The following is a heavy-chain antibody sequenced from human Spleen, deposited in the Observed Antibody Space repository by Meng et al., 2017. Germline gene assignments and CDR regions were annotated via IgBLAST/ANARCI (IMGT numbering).Heavy chain of an antibody. Sequence: QVRLVESGGDLVKPGGSLRLSCAASGFTFSDFFVSWIRRAPGKGLEWVSRMNEDGNTINYAGSVWGRFTISRDSARNTLYLQMDSLRAEDTGIYYCARGGIATTGTSAWGQGTLVTVSS. CDR1: GFTFSDFF. D-gene: IGHD6-13*01. CDR2: MNEDGNTI. CDR3: ARGGIATTGTSA. V-gene: IGHV3-11*01. J-gene: IGHJ5*02.